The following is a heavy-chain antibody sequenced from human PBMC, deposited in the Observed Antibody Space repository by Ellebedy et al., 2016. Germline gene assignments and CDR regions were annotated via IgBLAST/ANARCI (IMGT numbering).Heavy chain of an antibody. CDR1: GYTFTAYY. V-gene: IGHV1-2*02. Sequence: ASVKVSCXASGYTFTAYYIHWVRQAPGQGLEWMGWINPHSGGTNFAQKFQGRVTMTRDTSISTAYMELSKLRSDDTAVYYCTRSSSTWYWFDPWGQGTLVTVS. CDR2: INPHSGGT. CDR3: TRSSSTWYWFDP. J-gene: IGHJ5*02. D-gene: IGHD6-13*01.